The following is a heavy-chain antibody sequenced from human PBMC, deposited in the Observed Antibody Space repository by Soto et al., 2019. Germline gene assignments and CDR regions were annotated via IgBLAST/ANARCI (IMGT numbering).Heavy chain of an antibody. CDR2: IKSKTEGGTT. D-gene: IGHD2-2*01. CDR3: TSHGVVVPAEDSFDI. J-gene: IGHJ3*02. CDR1: GFTFSNAW. V-gene: IGHV3-15*01. Sequence: PGVSLRLSCPASGFTFSNAWMSWVRQAPGKGLEWLGRIKSKTEGGTTDYAAPVKGRFTISRDDSKNTLYLQMSSLKAEDTAVYYCTSHGVVVPAEDSFDIWGQGTMVTVS.